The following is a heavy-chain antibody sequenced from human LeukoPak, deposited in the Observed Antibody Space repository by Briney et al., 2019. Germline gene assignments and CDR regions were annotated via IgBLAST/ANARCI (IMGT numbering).Heavy chain of an antibody. Sequence: GGSLRRSCAASGFTFSTYAMSWVRQAPGKGLEWVSGIGGSNLITHYADSVKGRFTISRDNSKNTVYLQMNSLRAEGTAVYYCAKGFWKYLDYWGQGTLVTVSS. J-gene: IGHJ4*02. V-gene: IGHV3-23*01. CDR2: IGGSNLIT. D-gene: IGHD1-1*01. CDR3: AKGFWKYLDY. CDR1: GFTFSTYA.